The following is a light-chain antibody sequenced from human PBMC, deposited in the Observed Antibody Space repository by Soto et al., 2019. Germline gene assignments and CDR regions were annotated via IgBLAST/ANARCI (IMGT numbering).Light chain of an antibody. CDR3: SSYTTSNTRQIV. CDR2: DVS. Sequence: QSALTQPASVSGSPGQSITISCTGTSSEVSGYNYVSWYQHHPGKATKLMIFDVSNRPSGVSNRFSGSKSGNTASLTISGLQPEDEADYYCSSYTTSNTRQIVFGTGTKVTVL. J-gene: IGLJ1*01. CDR1: SSEVSGYNY. V-gene: IGLV2-14*03.